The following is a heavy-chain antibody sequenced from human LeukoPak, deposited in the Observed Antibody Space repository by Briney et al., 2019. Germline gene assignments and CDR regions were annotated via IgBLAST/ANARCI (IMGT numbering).Heavy chain of an antibody. CDR1: GYTFTDYY. CDR3: ATDRGCSSTSCYPSKFDS. V-gene: IGHV1-69-2*01. D-gene: IGHD2-2*01. CDR2: VDPEDGET. J-gene: IGHJ4*02. Sequence: ATVKISCKVSGYTFTDYYMHWVQQAPGKGLEWMGLVDPEDGETIYAEKFQGRVTITADTSTDTAYMELSSLRSEDTAVYYCATDRGCSSTSCYPSKFDSWGQGTLVTVSS.